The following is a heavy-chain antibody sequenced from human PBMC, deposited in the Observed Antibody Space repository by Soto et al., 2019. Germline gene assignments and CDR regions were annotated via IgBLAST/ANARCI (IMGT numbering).Heavy chain of an antibody. V-gene: IGHV4-59*01. CDR1: GGSISSYY. CDR2: IYYSGST. D-gene: IGHD5-18*01. Sequence: QVQLQESGPGLVKPSETLSLTCTVSGGSISSYYWSWIRQPPGKGLEWIGYIYYSGSTNYNPSLKSRVTISVDTSKNQFSLKLSSVTAADTAVYYCARKVDTAMATGGRAFDIWGQGTMVTVSS. CDR3: ARKVDTAMATGGRAFDI. J-gene: IGHJ3*02.